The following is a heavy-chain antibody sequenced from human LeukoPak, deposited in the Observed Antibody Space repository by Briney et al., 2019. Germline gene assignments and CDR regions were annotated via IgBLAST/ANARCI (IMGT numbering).Heavy chain of an antibody. CDR1: GFTVSSNY. CDR2: IYSGGST. CDR3: ASGYCSGGSCYSNYYYYGMDV. Sequence: GGSLRLSCAASGFTVSSNYMSWVRQAPGKGLEWVSVIYSGGSTYYADSVKGRFTISRDNSKNTLYLQMNSLRAEDTAVYYCASGYCSGGSCYSNYYYYGMDVWGQGTTVTVSS. V-gene: IGHV3-53*01. D-gene: IGHD2-15*01. J-gene: IGHJ6*02.